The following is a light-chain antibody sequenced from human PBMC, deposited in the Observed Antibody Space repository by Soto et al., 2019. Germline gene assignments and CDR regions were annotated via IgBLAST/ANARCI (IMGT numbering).Light chain of an antibody. CDR1: QDISSW. CDR3: QQADSFPLT. Sequence: DIQMTQSPSSVSASVGDRVIITCRASQDISSWLAWYQQKAGEAPKLLIFAASRFHSGVPSRFSGSVSGTDFTLTITNLQPEDFATYYCQQADSFPLTFGGGTKVEIK. J-gene: IGKJ4*01. CDR2: AAS. V-gene: IGKV1D-12*01.